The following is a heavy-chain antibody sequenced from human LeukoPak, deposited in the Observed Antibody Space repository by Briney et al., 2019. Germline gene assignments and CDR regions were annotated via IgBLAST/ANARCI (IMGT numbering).Heavy chain of an antibody. Sequence: SETLSLTCTVSGYSITSGYYWGWIRQPPGKGLEWIGSTYHSGSTYYNPSLKSRVTMSVDTSKNQFSLKLSSVTAADTAVYYCARDPSTVRGVIYYWGQGTLVTVSS. CDR2: TYHSGST. CDR1: GYSITSGYY. D-gene: IGHD3-10*01. CDR3: ARDPSTVRGVIYY. V-gene: IGHV4-38-2*02. J-gene: IGHJ4*02.